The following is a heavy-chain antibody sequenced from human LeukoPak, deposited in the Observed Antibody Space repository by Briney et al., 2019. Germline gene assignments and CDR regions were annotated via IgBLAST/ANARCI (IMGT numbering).Heavy chain of an antibody. CDR1: GFTFSSYG. Sequence: GRSLRLSCAASGFTFSSYGMHWVRQAPGKGLEWVAVIWYDGSNKYYADSVKGRFTISRDNSKNTLYLQMNSLRAEDTAVYYCARQAYSSGYYFPFDYWGQGTLVTVSS. V-gene: IGHV3-33*01. CDR2: IWYDGSNK. D-gene: IGHD3-22*01. J-gene: IGHJ4*02. CDR3: ARQAYSSGYYFPFDY.